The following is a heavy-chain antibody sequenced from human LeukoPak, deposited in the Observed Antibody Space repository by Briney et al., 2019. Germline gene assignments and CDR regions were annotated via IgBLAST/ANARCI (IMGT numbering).Heavy chain of an antibody. CDR2: IYHSGST. V-gene: IGHV4-38-2*01. Sequence: SETLPLTCGVSGYSITSTYYWGWIRQPSGKGLEWIGNIYHSGSTYYNPSLKSRITMSVDTSKNQFSLKLSSVTAADTALYYCATDYGDYYFDLWGRGTLVTVSS. CDR3: ATDYGDYYFDL. CDR1: GYSITSTYY. D-gene: IGHD4-17*01. J-gene: IGHJ2*01.